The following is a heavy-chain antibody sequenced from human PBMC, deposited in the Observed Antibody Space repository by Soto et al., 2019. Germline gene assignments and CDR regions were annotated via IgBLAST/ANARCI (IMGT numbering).Heavy chain of an antibody. D-gene: IGHD1-26*01. CDR2: MSYDGSNE. J-gene: IGHJ4*02. Sequence: QVQLVESGGGVVQPGRSLRLSCAASGFTFSHYAMHWVRQAPGKGLEWVALMSYDGSNEYYADSVKGRFTISRDNSKNTLYLQMNSLRAEDTAVYYCAKDGSHNFDYGGQGILVTVSS. CDR1: GFTFSHYA. V-gene: IGHV3-30*18. CDR3: AKDGSHNFDY.